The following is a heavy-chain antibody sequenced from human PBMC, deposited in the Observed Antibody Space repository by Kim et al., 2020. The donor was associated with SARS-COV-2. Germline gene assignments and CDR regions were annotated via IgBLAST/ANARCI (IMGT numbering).Heavy chain of an antibody. D-gene: IGHD6-13*01. Sequence: GGSLILSCAASGITFSDYYMNWVRQAPGKGLEWVSAIRGTSANIHYADSVKGRFTISRDNAKNSLYLQMDSLRADDTAVYYCAGGSRKTYYAMDIWGPGT. CDR1: GITFSDYY. V-gene: IGHV3-21*01. CDR3: AGGSRKTYYAMDI. J-gene: IGHJ6*02. CDR2: IRGTSANI.